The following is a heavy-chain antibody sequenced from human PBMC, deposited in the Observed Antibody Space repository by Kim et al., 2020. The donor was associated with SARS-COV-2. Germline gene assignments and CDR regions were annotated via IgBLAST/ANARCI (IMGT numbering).Heavy chain of an antibody. V-gene: IGHV3-15*01. CDR1: GFTFSNAW. CDR3: TTDNWNEHYGMDV. CDR2: IKSKTDGGTT. D-gene: IGHD1-1*01. Sequence: GGSLRLSCAASGFTFSNAWMSWVRQAPGKGLEWVGRIKSKTDGGTTDYAAPVKGRFTISRDDSKNTLYLQMNSLKTEDTAVYYCTTDNWNEHYGMDVWGQGTTVTVSS. J-gene: IGHJ6*02.